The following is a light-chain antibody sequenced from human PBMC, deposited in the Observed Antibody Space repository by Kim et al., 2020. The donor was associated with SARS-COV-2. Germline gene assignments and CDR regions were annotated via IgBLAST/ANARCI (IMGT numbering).Light chain of an antibody. CDR3: HQYLNSPWT. V-gene: IGKV3-20*01. Sequence: SPGDRATLSCRASQSVGSSYLAWYQKKPGQTPRLLIYGSSTRSTGVPDRFSGSGSGTDFTLTISRLEPEDFAVYYCHQYLNSPWTFGQGTKVDIK. J-gene: IGKJ1*01. CDR1: QSVGSSY. CDR2: GSS.